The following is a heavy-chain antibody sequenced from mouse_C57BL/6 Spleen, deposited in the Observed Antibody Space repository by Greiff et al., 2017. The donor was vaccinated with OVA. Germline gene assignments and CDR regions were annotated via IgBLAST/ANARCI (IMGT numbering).Heavy chain of an antibody. V-gene: IGHV5-4*01. J-gene: IGHJ2*01. CDR2: ISDGGSYT. D-gene: IGHD1-1*01. Sequence: DVHLVESGGGLVKPGGSLKLSCAASGFTFSSYAMSWVRQTPEKRLEWVATISDGGSYTYYPDNVKGRFTISRDNAKNNLYLQMSHLKSEDTAMYYCARGTYGSSYFDYWGQGTTLTVSS. CDR1: GFTFSSYA. CDR3: ARGTYGSSYFDY.